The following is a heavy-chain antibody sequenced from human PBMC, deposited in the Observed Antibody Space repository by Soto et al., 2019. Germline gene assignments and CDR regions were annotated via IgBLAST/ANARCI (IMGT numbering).Heavy chain of an antibody. Sequence: QVQLVQSGAEVKKPGASVKVSCKASGYTFTSYHMHWVRQAPGQGLEWMGIINPSGGSTSYAQKFHGRVTMTRDTSTSTVDMELSSLRSEDTAVYYCASCCSSGYYYHAFDIWGQGTMVTVSS. J-gene: IGHJ3*02. D-gene: IGHD3-22*01. CDR1: GYTFTSYH. V-gene: IGHV1-46*01. CDR2: INPSGGST. CDR3: ASCCSSGYYYHAFDI.